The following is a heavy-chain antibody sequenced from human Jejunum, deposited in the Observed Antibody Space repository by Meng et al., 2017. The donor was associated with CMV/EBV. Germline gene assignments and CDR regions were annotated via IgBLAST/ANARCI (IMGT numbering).Heavy chain of an antibody. CDR3: AREWSGSYDY. CDR1: GYTFIGHY. CDR2: IIPNTGDT. Sequence: CKASGYTFIGHYRHWVRQAPGQGLEWMGWIIPNTGDTHYAQKFQGRVTMTTDTSISTAYMELTRLTSDDTAVYYCAREWSGSYDYWGQGARVTVSS. D-gene: IGHD1-26*01. J-gene: IGHJ4*02. V-gene: IGHV1-2*02.